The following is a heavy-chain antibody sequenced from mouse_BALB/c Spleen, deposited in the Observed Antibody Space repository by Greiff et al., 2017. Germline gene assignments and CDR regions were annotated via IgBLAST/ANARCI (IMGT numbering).Heavy chain of an antibody. J-gene: IGHJ3*01. CDR2: ISSGGSYT. CDR1: GFTFSSYA. Sequence: EVQVVESGGGLVKPGGSLKLSCAASGFTFSSYAMSWVRQTPEKRLEWVATISSGGSYTYYPDSVKGRFTISRDNAKNTLYLQMSSLRSEDTAMYYCARNPVAYWGQGTLVTVSA. V-gene: IGHV5-9-3*01. CDR3: ARNPVAY.